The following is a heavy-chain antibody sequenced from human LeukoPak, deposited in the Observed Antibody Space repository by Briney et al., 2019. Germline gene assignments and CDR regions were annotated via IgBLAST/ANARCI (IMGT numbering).Heavy chain of an antibody. D-gene: IGHD3-22*01. Sequence: GGSLRLSCAASGFTFSSYAMHWIRQAPGKGLECVAVISYGGSNKYYADSVKGRFTISRDNSKNTLYLQMNSLRTEDTAVYYCARDWGSSGYYYFDYWGQGTLVTVSS. J-gene: IGHJ4*02. CDR1: GFTFSSYA. V-gene: IGHV3-30*01. CDR2: ISYGGSNK. CDR3: ARDWGSSGYYYFDY.